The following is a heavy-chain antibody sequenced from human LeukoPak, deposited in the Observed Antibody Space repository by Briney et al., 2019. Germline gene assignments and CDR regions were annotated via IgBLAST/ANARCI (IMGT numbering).Heavy chain of an antibody. CDR1: GDSVSSNSAA. CDR2: TYYRSKWFN. V-gene: IGHV6-1*01. D-gene: IGHD6-19*01. J-gene: IGHJ4*02. CDR3: TRGPPAGAFDY. Sequence: SQTLSLTCAISGDSVSSNSAAWHWIRQSPSRGREWLGRTYYRSKWFNDYAASVQSRTTINPDTSKNQFSLQLNSVTPEDTAVYYCTRGPPAGAFDYWGQGTLVTVSS.